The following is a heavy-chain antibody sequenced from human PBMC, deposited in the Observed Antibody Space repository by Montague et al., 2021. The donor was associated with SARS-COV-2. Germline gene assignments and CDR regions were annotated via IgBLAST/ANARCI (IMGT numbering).Heavy chain of an antibody. V-gene: IGHV4-34*01. CDR2: INHSGDS. CDR1: NGSFTGYF. D-gene: IGHD3-10*01. CDR3: ARSVVSVFFSGSGSFLDS. J-gene: IGHJ4*02. Sequence: SETLSLTCAVYNGSFTGYFWSWVRQPPGKGLEWIGEINHSGDSNYSPSLKSRVSISLDMSTNQFSLELTSVTAADTAVYFCARSVVSVFFSGSGSFLDSWGQGTLVTVSS.